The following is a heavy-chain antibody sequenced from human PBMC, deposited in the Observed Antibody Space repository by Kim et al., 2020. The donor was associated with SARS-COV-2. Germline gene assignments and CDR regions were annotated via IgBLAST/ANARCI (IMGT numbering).Heavy chain of an antibody. CDR1: GGSISSYY. Sequence: SETLSLTCTVSGGSISSYYWSWIRQPPGKGLEWIGYIYYSGSTNYNPSLKSRVTISVDTSKNQFSLKLSSVTAADTAVYYCARHGLLSGYSSSFVYYYYYYYMDVWGKGTTVTVSS. J-gene: IGHJ6*03. D-gene: IGHD6-13*01. V-gene: IGHV4-59*08. CDR3: ARHGLLSGYSSSFVYYYYYYYMDV. CDR2: IYYSGST.